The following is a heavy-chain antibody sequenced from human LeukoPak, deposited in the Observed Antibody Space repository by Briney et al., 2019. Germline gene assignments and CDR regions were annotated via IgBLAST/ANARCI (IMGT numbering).Heavy chain of an antibody. CDR2: IYYSGST. CDR3: ARLSITMVRGAYFDY. V-gene: IGHV4-59*01. Sequence: SETLSLTCTVSGGSISSYYWSWIRQPPGKGLEWIGYIYYSGSTNYNPSLKSRVTISVDTSKNQFSLKLSSVTATDTAVYYCARLSITMVRGAYFDYWGQGTLVTVSS. J-gene: IGHJ4*02. D-gene: IGHD3-10*01. CDR1: GGSISSYY.